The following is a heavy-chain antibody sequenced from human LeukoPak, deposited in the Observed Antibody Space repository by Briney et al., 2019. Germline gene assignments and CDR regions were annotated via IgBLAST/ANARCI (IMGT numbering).Heavy chain of an antibody. D-gene: IGHD1-1*01. J-gene: IGHJ6*02. CDR2: INPNRCDT. CDR1: GYTYTVYY. CDR3: ATRQRQPETGYYYYYGMDV. Sequence: GASVNVSCKSSGYTYTVYYMHGVRQPRARGLEWVGWINPNRCDTNYPQKLQDRLTMTRDTSISTAYMELSRLRSDHTAVYYCATRQRQPETGYYYYYGMDVWGQGTTVTVSS. V-gene: IGHV1-2*02.